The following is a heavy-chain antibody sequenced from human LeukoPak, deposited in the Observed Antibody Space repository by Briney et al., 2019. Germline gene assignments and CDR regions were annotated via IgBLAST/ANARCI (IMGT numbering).Heavy chain of an antibody. CDR1: GYTFTGYY. J-gene: IGHJ4*02. Sequence: ASVKVSCKASGYTFTGYYMHWVRQAPGQGLEWMGWINPNSGGTNYAQKFQGRVTMTRDTSISTAYMELSRLRSDDTAVYYCARDHVADYYDSSGSLDYWGQGTLVTVSS. CDR3: ARDHVADYYDSSGSLDY. CDR2: INPNSGGT. V-gene: IGHV1-2*02. D-gene: IGHD3-22*01.